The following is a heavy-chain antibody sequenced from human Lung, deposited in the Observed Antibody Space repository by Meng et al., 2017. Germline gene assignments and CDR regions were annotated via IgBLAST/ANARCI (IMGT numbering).Heavy chain of an antibody. Sequence: HVQLRQAGAEGKQPGAAWKGAGKASDYTFTGYGVCWVRQAPGQGLEWMAWLGAHPGDTSFAPKFLGRVTVTADTATATAYMELRSLRSDDTAVYYCARGTPGRSYCDYWGLGTLVTVSS. D-gene: IGHD3-10*01. CDR1: DYTFTGYG. V-gene: IGHV1-18*01. CDR3: ARGTPGRSYCDY. CDR2: LGAHPGDT. J-gene: IGHJ4*02.